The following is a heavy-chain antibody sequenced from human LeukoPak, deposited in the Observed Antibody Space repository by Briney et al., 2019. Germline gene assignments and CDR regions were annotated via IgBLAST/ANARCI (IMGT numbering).Heavy chain of an antibody. V-gene: IGHV3-53*01. CDR2: IYSGGST. Sequence: GGSLRLSCAASGFIVSSYYMSWVRRAPGKGLEWVSVIYSGGSTYYADSVKGRFTISRDNSKNTLNLQMNSLRAEDTAVYYCARDLYSSTLSPFYWGQGTLVTVSS. D-gene: IGHD6-13*01. CDR1: GFIVSSYY. CDR3: ARDLYSSTLSPFY. J-gene: IGHJ4*02.